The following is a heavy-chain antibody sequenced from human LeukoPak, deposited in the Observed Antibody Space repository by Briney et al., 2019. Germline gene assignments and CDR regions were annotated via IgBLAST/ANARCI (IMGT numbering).Heavy chain of an antibody. D-gene: IGHD3-16*02. CDR1: GGSISSYY. CDR3: ASYPGDY. V-gene: IGHV4-59*08. Sequence: SETLSLTCTVSGGSISSYYWSWIRQPPGKGLEWIGYIYYSGSTNYNPSLKSRVTISVDTSKNQFSLKLSSVTAADTAVYYCASYPGDYWGQGTLVTVSS. J-gene: IGHJ4*02. CDR2: IYYSGST.